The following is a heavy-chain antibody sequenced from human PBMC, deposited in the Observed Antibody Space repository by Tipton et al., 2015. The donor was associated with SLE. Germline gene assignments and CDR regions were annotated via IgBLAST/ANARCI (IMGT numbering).Heavy chain of an antibody. D-gene: IGHD6-19*01. CDR2: ISHSGNT. CDR3: ARVGSGWYTSAFDI. J-gene: IGHJ3*02. V-gene: IGHV4-38-2*01. CDR1: GGSFSGYY. Sequence: TLSLTCAVYGGSFSGYYWGWIRQPPGKGLEWIESISHSGNTYYNPSLKSRVTVSVDTSKNQFSLKLSSVTAADTAVYYCARVGSGWYTSAFDIWGQGTMVTVSS.